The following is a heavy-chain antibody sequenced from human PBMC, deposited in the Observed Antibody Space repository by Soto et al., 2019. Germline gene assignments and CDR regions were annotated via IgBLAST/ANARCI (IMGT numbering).Heavy chain of an antibody. D-gene: IGHD1-26*01. Sequence: QITLNESGPTLVKPTQTRTLTCTFSGFSLVTNGVGVGWIRQPTGKALEWLPLIYWDDDKRYSPSLKCRLTITTDNSKRKVLLTLTNMDPVDTATYYCARMGGGIVDWYSDLWCRCTPVIVSS. CDR2: IYWDDDK. CDR3: ARMGGGIVDWYSDL. J-gene: IGHJ2*01. V-gene: IGHV2-5*02. CDR1: GFSLVTNGVG.